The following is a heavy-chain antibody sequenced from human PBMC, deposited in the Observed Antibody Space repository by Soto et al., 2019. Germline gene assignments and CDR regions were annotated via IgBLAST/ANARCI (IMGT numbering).Heavy chain of an antibody. V-gene: IGHV3-23*01. D-gene: IGHD3-16*01. Sequence: VQLLESGGGLVQPGGSLRLSCAASGFTFSSYAMSWVRQAPGKGLEWVSAISGSGGSTYYADSVKGRFTISRDNSKNTLYLQMNSLRAEDTAVYYCAKDSMITFGGVINWFDPWGQGTLVTVSS. CDR3: AKDSMITFGGVINWFDP. CDR1: GFTFSSYA. CDR2: ISGSGGST. J-gene: IGHJ5*02.